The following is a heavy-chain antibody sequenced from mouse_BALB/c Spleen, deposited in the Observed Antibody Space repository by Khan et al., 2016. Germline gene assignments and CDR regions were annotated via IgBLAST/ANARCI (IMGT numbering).Heavy chain of an antibody. CDR2: ISSGGTYT. Sequence: EVELVESGGDLVKPGGSLKLSCASSGFTFSSYGMSWVRQTPDKRLEWFATISSGGTYTYYPDSVKGRFTISIDNAKNTLYLQMSSLKYEDTAINYCARRIYYDYENYAMDYWGQGTSVTVSS. V-gene: IGHV5-6*01. J-gene: IGHJ4*01. D-gene: IGHD2-4*01. CDR1: GFTFSSYG. CDR3: ARRIYYDYENYAMDY.